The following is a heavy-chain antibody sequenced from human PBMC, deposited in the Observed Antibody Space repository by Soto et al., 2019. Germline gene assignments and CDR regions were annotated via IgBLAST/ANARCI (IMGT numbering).Heavy chain of an antibody. CDR1: GFTFSSYA. CDR3: ARDSYSSSWYHYYYYGMDV. Sequence: GGSRRRSWAASGFTFSSYAMHWVRQAPGKGLEWVAVISYDGSNKYYADSVKGRFTISRDNSKNTLYLQMNSLRAEDTAVYYCARDSYSSSWYHYYYYGMDVWGQGTTVTVAS. J-gene: IGHJ6*02. D-gene: IGHD6-13*01. CDR2: ISYDGSNK. V-gene: IGHV3-30-3*01.